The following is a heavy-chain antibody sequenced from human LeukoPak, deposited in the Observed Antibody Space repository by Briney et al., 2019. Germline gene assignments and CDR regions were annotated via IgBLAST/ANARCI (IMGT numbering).Heavy chain of an antibody. CDR2: IIPIFGTA. J-gene: IGHJ6*03. V-gene: IGHV1-69*05. CDR1: GGTFSSYA. CDR3: AREGGPNADYYYYYMDV. Sequence: VASVKVSCKASGGTFSSYAISWVRQAPGQGLEWMGGIIPIFGTANYAQKFQGRVTITTDESTSTAYMELSSLRSEDTAVYYCAREGGPNADYYYYYMDVWGKGTTVTVSS. D-gene: IGHD3-16*01.